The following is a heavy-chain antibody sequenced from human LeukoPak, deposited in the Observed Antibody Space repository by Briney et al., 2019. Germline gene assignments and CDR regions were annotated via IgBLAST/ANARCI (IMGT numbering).Heavy chain of an antibody. D-gene: IGHD5-18*01. CDR1: GFTFSSYG. Sequence: QPGRSLRLSCAASGFTFSSYGMHWVRQAPGKGLEWVAVISYDGSNKYYADSVKGRFTISRDNSKNTLYLQMNSLRAEDTAVYYCAKGPISWIQLWSIDYWGQGTLVTASS. CDR3: AKGPISWIQLWSIDY. J-gene: IGHJ4*02. CDR2: ISYDGSNK. V-gene: IGHV3-30*18.